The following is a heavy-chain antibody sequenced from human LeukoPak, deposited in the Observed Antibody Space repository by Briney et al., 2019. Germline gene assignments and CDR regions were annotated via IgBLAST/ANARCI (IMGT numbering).Heavy chain of an antibody. Sequence: PSETLSLTCTVSGGSISNYYWSWIRQPPGKGLEWIGYIYYSGSTKYNPSLKSRVTISVDMSKNQFSLKLTSVTAADTAVYYCARSKVNYMDVWGKGTTVTI. CDR1: GGSISNYY. D-gene: IGHD3-10*01. CDR2: IYYSGST. V-gene: IGHV4-59*01. J-gene: IGHJ6*03. CDR3: ARSKVNYMDV.